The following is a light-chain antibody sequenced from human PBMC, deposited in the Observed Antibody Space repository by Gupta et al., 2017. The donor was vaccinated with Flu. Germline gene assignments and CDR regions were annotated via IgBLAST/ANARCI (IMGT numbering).Light chain of an antibody. J-gene: IGKJ1*01. CDR3: MQGAHWPWT. CDR1: QGLVYSDGNTY. CDR2: LVS. V-gene: IGKV2-30*01. Sequence: VTLGQPASISCRSSQGLVYSDGNTYLHWFQQRPGQTPRRLIHLVSYRDSGVPDRFSGSRSGTDFTLKISRVEAEDVGIYFCMQGAHWPWTFGQGTKVEVK.